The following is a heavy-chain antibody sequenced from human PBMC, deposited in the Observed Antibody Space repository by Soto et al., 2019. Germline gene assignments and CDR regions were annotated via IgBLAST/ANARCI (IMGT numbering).Heavy chain of an antibody. V-gene: IGHV6-1*01. Sequence: SQTLSLTCAISGDSVSSNSAAWNWIRQSPSRGLEWLGRTYYRSKRHNDYAVSVRSRISIKPDTSKNQFSLQLNSVTPEDTAVYYCARQQELPDYCSQGTPVIGS. J-gene: IGHJ4*01. CDR3: ARQQELPDY. CDR1: GDSVSSNSAA. CDR2: TYYRSKRHN. D-gene: IGHD3-10*01.